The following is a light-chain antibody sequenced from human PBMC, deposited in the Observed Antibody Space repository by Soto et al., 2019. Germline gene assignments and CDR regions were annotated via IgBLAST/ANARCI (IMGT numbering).Light chain of an antibody. J-gene: IGKJ5*01. CDR2: AAS. V-gene: IGKV1-12*01. CDR1: QSISSW. CDR3: QQANSFPRT. Sequence: DIQMTQSPSSLSASVGGRATITCRASQSISSWLAWYQQKPGKAPKIMIYAASSLQSGVPSRFSGSGSGTDFTLTISSLKPEDFATYYCQQANSFPRTFGQGTRLEI.